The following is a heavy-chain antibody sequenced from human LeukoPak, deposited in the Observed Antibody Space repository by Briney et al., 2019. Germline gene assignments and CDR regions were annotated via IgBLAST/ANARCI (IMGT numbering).Heavy chain of an antibody. J-gene: IGHJ6*02. D-gene: IGHD6-19*01. V-gene: IGHV6-1*01. CDR2: TYYRSKWYN. Sequence: SQTLSLTCAISGDSVSSNSAAWNWIRQSPSRGLEWLGRTYYRSKWYNDYAVSVKSRITINPGTSKNQFSLQLNSVTPEDTAVYYCARDTDSSGWYGTYYYYGMDVWGQGTTVTVS. CDR1: GDSVSSNSAA. CDR3: ARDTDSSGWYGTYYYYGMDV.